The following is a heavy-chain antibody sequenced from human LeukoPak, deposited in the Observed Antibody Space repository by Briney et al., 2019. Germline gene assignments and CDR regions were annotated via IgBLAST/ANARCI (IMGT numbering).Heavy chain of an antibody. CDR2: ISGSSSYI. D-gene: IGHD6-19*01. J-gene: IGHJ4*02. CDR3: ARAHAKQQWLVAVRYFDY. Sequence: GGSLRLSCAASGFTFSSYSMNWVRQAPGKGLEWVSSISGSSSYIYYADSVKGRFTISRDNAKNSLYLQMNSLRAEDTAVYYCARAHAKQQWLVAVRYFDYWGQGTLVTVSS. V-gene: IGHV3-21*01. CDR1: GFTFSSYS.